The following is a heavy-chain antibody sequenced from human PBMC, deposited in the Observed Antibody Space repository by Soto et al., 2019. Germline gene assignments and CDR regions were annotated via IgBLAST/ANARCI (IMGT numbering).Heavy chain of an antibody. Sequence: DVQLLESGGGWVQPGGSLRLSCTASGLTFRSYAMSWVRQAPGKGLEWVSGINGFGAEPRYADSVKGRLTISRDNSKNTVYLQMNSLRVEDTAIYYCANVDWNYGKDACGQGTTVPVSS. J-gene: IGHJ6*02. CDR1: GLTFRSYA. CDR3: ANVDWNYGKDA. CDR2: INGFGAEP. V-gene: IGHV3-23*01. D-gene: IGHD1-1*01.